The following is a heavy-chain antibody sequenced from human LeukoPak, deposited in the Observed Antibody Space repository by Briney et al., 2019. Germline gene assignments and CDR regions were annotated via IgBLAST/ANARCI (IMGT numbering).Heavy chain of an antibody. V-gene: IGHV1-2*02. CDR2: INPNSGGT. D-gene: IGHD3-10*01. CDR1: GYTFTGYY. J-gene: IGHJ6*03. Sequence: ASVKVSCKASGYTFTGYYMHWVRQAPGQGLEWMGWINPNSGGTNYAQKFQGRVTMTRDTSISTAYMELSRLRSDDTAVYYCARGSHPSYYYYYYMDVWGKGTTVTVSS. CDR3: ARGSHPSYYYYYYMDV.